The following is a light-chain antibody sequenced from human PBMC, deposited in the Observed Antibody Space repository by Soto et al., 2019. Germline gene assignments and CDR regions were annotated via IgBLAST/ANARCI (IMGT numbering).Light chain of an antibody. CDR3: QQYNNWPFT. J-gene: IGKJ3*01. Sequence: EIMMTQSPVTLSVSPGERATLSCRASQSVNSNLAWYQQKPGQAPRLLIYGASTRATGIPASFIGNGSGTEFTLTASSLQPEDFAVYYCQQYNNWPFTFGPGTKVVIK. CDR1: QSVNSN. V-gene: IGKV3-15*01. CDR2: GAS.